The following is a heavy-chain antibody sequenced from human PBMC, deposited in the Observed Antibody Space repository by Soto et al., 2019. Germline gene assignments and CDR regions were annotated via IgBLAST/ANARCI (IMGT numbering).Heavy chain of an antibody. CDR2: IIPLFGTA. CDR3: AGEGGRLMVQDTRPFDY. J-gene: IGHJ4*02. D-gene: IGHD2-8*01. Sequence: QVQLVQSGAEVKKPGSSVKVSCKASVGTFSSYAISWVRQAPGQGLEWMGGIIPLFGTANYAQKFQGRATITADESTSTAYMELSSLKFEDTGVYYWAGEGGRLMVQDTRPFDYWGQGTLVTVSS. V-gene: IGHV1-69*12. CDR1: VGTFSSYA.